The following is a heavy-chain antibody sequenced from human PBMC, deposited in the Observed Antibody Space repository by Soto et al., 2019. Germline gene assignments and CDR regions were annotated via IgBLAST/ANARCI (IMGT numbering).Heavy chain of an antibody. J-gene: IGHJ4*02. V-gene: IGHV4-61*01. CDR3: ARVSSSWGLVNYFDY. D-gene: IGHD6-13*01. CDR2: IYYSGST. Sequence: PSATLSLTCTVSGGSVSSGSYYWGWIRQPPGKGLEYIGYIYYSGSTNYNPSLKSRVTISVDTSKNQFSLKLSSVTAADTAVYCCARVSSSWGLVNYFDYWGQGTLVTVSS. CDR1: GGSVSSGSYY.